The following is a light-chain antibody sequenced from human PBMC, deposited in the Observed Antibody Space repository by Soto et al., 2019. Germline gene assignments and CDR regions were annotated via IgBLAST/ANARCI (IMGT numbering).Light chain of an antibody. Sequence: QSALTQPRSVSGSPGQLVTISCTGTSSVVGGYNYVSWYQQHPGKAPKLMIYDVSKRPSGVPDRFSGSKSGNTASLTISGLQAEDEADYYCCSYAGSYTYVFGTGTKVTVL. CDR2: DVS. J-gene: IGLJ1*01. CDR1: SSVVGGYNY. V-gene: IGLV2-11*01. CDR3: CSYAGSYTYV.